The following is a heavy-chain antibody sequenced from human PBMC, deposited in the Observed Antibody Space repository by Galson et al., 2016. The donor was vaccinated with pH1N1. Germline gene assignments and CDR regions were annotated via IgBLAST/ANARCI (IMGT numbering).Heavy chain of an antibody. J-gene: IGHJ6*02. CDR1: GGTFSNSA. CDR2: IIPIFGTT. CDR3: ASPAIVRGVVYYHYGMDV. V-gene: IGHV1-69*13. Sequence: SVKVSCKASGGTFSNSAVSWVRQAPGQGLEWMGGIIPIFGTTNYTQKIQGRATITADQNKSTSYMELSSLRSEDTAIYYCASPAIVRGVVYYHYGMDVWGQGTTVTVS. D-gene: IGHD3-10*01.